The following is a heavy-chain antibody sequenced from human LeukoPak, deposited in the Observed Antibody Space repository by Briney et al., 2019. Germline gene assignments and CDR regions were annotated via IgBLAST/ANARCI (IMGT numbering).Heavy chain of an antibody. CDR1: GFTFSSYA. CDR3: AKGTLGYCSGGSCYPLDY. V-gene: IGHV3-23*01. J-gene: IGHJ4*02. D-gene: IGHD2-15*01. CDR2: ISGSGGST. Sequence: GGSLRLSCAASGFTFSSYAMTWLRQGPGKGLECVSAISGSGGSTYYADSVKGRFTISRDNSKNTRYLQMNSLRAEDTAVYYCAKGTLGYCSGGSCYPLDYWGQGTLVTVSS.